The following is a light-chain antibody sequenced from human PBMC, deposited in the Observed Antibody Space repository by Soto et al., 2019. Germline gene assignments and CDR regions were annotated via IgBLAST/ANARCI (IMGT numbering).Light chain of an antibody. Sequence: EIVLTQSPGTLSLSPGERVTLSCRASESVSSSYLAWYQQKPGQAPRLLIYGASSRATGIPDRFSGSGSGTEFTLTISRLEPEDFAVYYCQQYGSPVTFGQGTKVEIK. CDR2: GAS. CDR1: ESVSSSY. CDR3: QQYGSPVT. J-gene: IGKJ1*01. V-gene: IGKV3-20*01.